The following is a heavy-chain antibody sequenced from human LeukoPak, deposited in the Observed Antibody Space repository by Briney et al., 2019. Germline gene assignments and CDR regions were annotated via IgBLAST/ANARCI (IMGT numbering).Heavy chain of an antibody. V-gene: IGHV3-48*03. Sequence: PGGSLRLSCAASGFTFSSYEMNRVRQAPGKGLEWVSYISSSGSTIYYADSVKGRFTISRDNAKNSLYLQMNSLRAEDTAVYYCARDSSGWYYFDYWGQGTLVTVSS. CDR3: ARDSSGWYYFDY. CDR2: ISSSGSTI. J-gene: IGHJ4*02. D-gene: IGHD6-19*01. CDR1: GFTFSSYE.